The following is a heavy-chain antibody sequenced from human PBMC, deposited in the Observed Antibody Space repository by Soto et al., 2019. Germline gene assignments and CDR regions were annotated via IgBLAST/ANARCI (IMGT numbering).Heavy chain of an antibody. J-gene: IGHJ6*03. CDR1: GYTFTSYD. D-gene: IGHD2-2*01. Sequence: ASVKVSCKASGYTFTSYDINWVRQATGQGLEWMGWMNPNSGNTGYAQKFQGRVTMTRNTSISTAYMELSSLRSEDTAVYYCARADSVVPPYYYYYMDVWGKGTTVTVSS. CDR3: ARADSVVPPYYYYYMDV. V-gene: IGHV1-8*01. CDR2: MNPNSGNT.